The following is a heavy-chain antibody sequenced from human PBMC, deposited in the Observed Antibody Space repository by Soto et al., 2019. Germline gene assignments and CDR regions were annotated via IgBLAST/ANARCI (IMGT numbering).Heavy chain of an antibody. V-gene: IGHV3-30-3*01. CDR1: GFTFSSYA. J-gene: IGHJ4*02. CDR2: ISYDGSNK. D-gene: IGHD6-19*01. Sequence: GGSLRLSCAASGFTFSSYAMHWVRQAPGKGLEWVAVISYDGSNKYYADSVKGRFTISRDNSKNTLYLQMNSLRAEDTAVYYCARDRIEAVAGNAYFDYWGQGTLVTVSS. CDR3: ARDRIEAVAGNAYFDY.